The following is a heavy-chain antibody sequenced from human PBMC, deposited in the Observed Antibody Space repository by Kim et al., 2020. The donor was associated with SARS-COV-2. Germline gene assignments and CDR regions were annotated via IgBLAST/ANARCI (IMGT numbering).Heavy chain of an antibody. D-gene: IGHD5-12*01. V-gene: IGHV3-33*05. CDR3: ARDPNVGYSGYDRPRLYGMDV. Sequence: GGSLRLSCAASGFTFSSYGMHWVRQAPGKGLEWVAVISYDGSNKYYADSVKGRFTISRDNSKNTLYLQMNSLRAEDTAVYYCARDPNVGYSGYDRPRLYGMDVWGQGTPVTVSS. CDR1: GFTFSSYG. J-gene: IGHJ6*02. CDR2: ISYDGSNK.